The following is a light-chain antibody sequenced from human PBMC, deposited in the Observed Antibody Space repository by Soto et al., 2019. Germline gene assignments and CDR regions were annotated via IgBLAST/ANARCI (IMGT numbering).Light chain of an antibody. V-gene: IGKV1-39*01. CDR3: LQTASAPAT. CDR2: SSS. J-gene: IGKJ1*01. CDR1: QTIAKS. Sequence: DLQVTQSPSSLSASVGDRVTITCRASQTIAKSLSWYQQKPGKAPKLLVYSSSTLQSGDPSRFSGGGVGTDFTLNISGLKREDFTTYYCLQTASAPATFGQGTRVEL.